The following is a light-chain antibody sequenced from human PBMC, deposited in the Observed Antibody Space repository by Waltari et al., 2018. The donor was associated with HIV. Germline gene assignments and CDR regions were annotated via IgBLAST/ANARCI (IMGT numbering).Light chain of an antibody. Sequence: QSVLTQPPSVSAAPGQRVTISCSGSSSNIGKNYVSWYQQVPRTAPKLLIYENNKRPSGIPDRFSGAKSGTSATLGITGLQTGDEADYYCETWDSSLSAGVFGGGTKVTVL. CDR3: ETWDSSLSAGV. J-gene: IGLJ2*01. CDR2: ENN. V-gene: IGLV1-51*02. CDR1: SSNIGKNY.